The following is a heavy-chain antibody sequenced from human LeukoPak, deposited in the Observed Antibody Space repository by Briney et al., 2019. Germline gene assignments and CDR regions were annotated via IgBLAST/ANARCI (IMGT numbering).Heavy chain of an antibody. CDR3: ARLLRVGYCSTTTCNWFDP. CDR1: GYSISSGYY. Sequence: SETLSLTCTVSGYSISSGYYWGWIRQPPGKGLEWIGSIYHSGSTYYSPSLKSRVTISVDTSKNQFSLKLSSVTAADTAVYYCARLLRVGYCSTTTCNWFDPWGQGTLVTVSS. J-gene: IGHJ5*02. V-gene: IGHV4-38-2*02. D-gene: IGHD2-2*03. CDR2: IYHSGST.